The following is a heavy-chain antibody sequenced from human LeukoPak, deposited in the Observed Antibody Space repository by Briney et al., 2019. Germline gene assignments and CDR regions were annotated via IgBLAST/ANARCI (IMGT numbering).Heavy chain of an antibody. J-gene: IGHJ4*02. CDR3: AKDRDDYDSRDSGFDY. CDR2: ISSSGSET. CDR1: GFTFSDYY. V-gene: IGHV3-11*06. D-gene: IGHD3-22*01. Sequence: GGSLRLSCAASGFTFSDYYMSWIRQAPGKGLEWVSHISSSGSETYYADSVKGRFTISRDNSKNTLYLQMNSLRAEDTAVYYCAKDRDDYDSRDSGFDYWGQGTLVTVSS.